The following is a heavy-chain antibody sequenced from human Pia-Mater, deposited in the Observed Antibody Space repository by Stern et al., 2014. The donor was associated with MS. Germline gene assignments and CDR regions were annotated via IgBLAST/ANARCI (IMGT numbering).Heavy chain of an antibody. Sequence: EVQLVESGGGLVQPGGSLRLSCVASGFTFSSSMMTWVRQAPGKGLEWVSVITGSGTYYSDSLNGRFTVSRDTSKKTADLQMNSLRVEDAALYCCARGWGESWGQGALVTVSS. CDR1: GFTFSSSM. D-gene: IGHD3-16*01. J-gene: IGHJ5*02. CDR2: ITGSGT. V-gene: IGHV3-23*04. CDR3: ARGWGES.